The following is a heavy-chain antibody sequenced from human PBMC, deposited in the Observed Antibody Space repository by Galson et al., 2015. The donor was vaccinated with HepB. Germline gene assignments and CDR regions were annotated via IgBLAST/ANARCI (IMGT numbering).Heavy chain of an antibody. V-gene: IGHV1-2*06. J-gene: IGHJ3*02. CDR2: INPNSGGT. D-gene: IGHD5-24*01. Sequence: SVKVSCKASGYTFTAYYVHWVRQAPGQGLEWMGRINPNSGGTNYAQKFQGRVTMTRGTSISTAYMELSRLRSDDTAVYYCARAKTKMSTMDDAFDIWGQGTMVTVSS. CDR1: GYTFTAYY. CDR3: ARAKTKMSTMDDAFDI.